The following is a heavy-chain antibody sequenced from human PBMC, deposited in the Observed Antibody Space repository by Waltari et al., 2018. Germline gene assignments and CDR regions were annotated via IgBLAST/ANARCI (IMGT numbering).Heavy chain of an antibody. D-gene: IGHD6-13*01. Sequence: QVQLVQSGAEVKKPGSSFKVSCKASGGTFSSYALRWVRQAPGQGLEWRGRIIPSFGTGNYAQKYQGRVTITSDKSTSTAYMELSSLRSEDTAVYYCASPTAPGAAGTFDYWGQGTLVTVSS. CDR3: ASPTAPGAAGTFDY. CDR2: IIPSFGTG. CDR1: GGTFSSYA. J-gene: IGHJ4*02. V-gene: IGHV1-69*08.